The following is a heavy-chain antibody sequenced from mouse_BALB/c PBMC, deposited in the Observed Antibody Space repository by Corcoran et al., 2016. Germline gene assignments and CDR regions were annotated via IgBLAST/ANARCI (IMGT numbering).Heavy chain of an antibody. Sequence: QVQLQQSGAELMKPGASVKISYKATGYTFSSYWIEWVVQRPGHGLEWIGEILPGSDRTDYNEKFKGKATFTADTSSNTAYMQLSSLTSEDSAVYYCARSDTTARFAYWGQGTLVTVSA. CDR2: ILPGSDRT. CDR1: GYTFSSYW. D-gene: IGHD1-2*01. J-gene: IGHJ3*01. CDR3: ARSDTTARFAY. V-gene: IGHV1-9*01.